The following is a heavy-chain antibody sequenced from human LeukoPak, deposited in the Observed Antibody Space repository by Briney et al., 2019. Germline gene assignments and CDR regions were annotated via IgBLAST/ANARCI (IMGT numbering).Heavy chain of an antibody. V-gene: IGHV3-33*01. Sequence: TGGSLRLSCAASGFTFSNYGMHWVRQVPGKGLEWVAAIWFDGIRKYYADSVKGRLTISRDNSKNTLYLQMNSLRAEDTAVYYCARPGSYSSSWYLYWGQGTLVTVSS. CDR3: ARPGSYSSSWYLY. CDR1: GFTFSNYG. J-gene: IGHJ4*02. D-gene: IGHD6-13*01. CDR2: IWFDGIRK.